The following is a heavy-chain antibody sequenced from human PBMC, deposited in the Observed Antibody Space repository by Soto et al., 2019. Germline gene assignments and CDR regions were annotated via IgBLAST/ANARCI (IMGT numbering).Heavy chain of an antibody. Sequence: TSETLSLTCAVSGGSISSGGYSWSWIRQPPGKGLEWIGYIYHSGSTYYNPSLKSRVTISVDRSKNQFSLKLSSVTAADTAVYNCARVPDYWGQGTLVTVSS. CDR2: IYHSGST. J-gene: IGHJ4*02. CDR1: GGSISSGGYS. V-gene: IGHV4-30-2*01. CDR3: ARVPDY.